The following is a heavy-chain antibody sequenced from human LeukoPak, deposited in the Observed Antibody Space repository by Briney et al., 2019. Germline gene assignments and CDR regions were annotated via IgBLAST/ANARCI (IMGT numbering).Heavy chain of an antibody. Sequence: GESLKISCKASGYSFTSYWIGWVRQMPGKGLEWMGIFYPDDSDTRYSPSFQGQVTISADKSISTAYLLWSSLKASDTAMYYCARLVDTTMVDYWGQGSLVTVSS. D-gene: IGHD5-18*01. CDR1: GYSFTSYW. J-gene: IGHJ4*02. CDR2: FYPDDSDT. CDR3: ARLVDTTMVDY. V-gene: IGHV5-51*01.